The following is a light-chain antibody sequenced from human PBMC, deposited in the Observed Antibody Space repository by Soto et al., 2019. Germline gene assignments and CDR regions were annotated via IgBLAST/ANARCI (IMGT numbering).Light chain of an antibody. CDR1: SSDIGGYNY. J-gene: IGLJ2*01. V-gene: IGLV2-14*01. CDR2: EVS. Sequence: SALTQPASVSGSPGQSITISCSGTSSDIGGYNYVSWYQQHPGKAPKLMIYEVSHRPSGVSSRFSGSKSGNTASLTISGLQAEDESDYYCSSYTSISTLVVFGGGTKLTVL. CDR3: SSYTSISTLVV.